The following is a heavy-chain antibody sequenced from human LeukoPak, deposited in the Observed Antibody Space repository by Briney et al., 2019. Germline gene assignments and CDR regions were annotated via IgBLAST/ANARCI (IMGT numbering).Heavy chain of an antibody. CDR3: ARELFTYITMVRGVPFNWFDP. CDR2: IYYSGST. Sequence: PSETLSLTCTVSGGSISSSSYYWGWIRQPPGKGLEWIGSIYYSGSTYYNPSLKSRVTISVDTSKNQFSLKLSSVTAADTAVYYCARELFTYITMVRGVPFNWFDPWGQGTLVTVSS. CDR1: GGSISSSSYY. D-gene: IGHD3-10*01. J-gene: IGHJ5*02. V-gene: IGHV4-39*07.